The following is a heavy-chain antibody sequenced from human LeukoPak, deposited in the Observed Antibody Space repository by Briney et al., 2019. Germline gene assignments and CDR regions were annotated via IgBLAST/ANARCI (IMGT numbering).Heavy chain of an antibody. V-gene: IGHV2-70*12. Sequence: ESGPTLVNPTQTLTLTCTFSGFSLNTRAMCVSWIRQPPGKALEWLAFIDWSNDKYYSASLKTRLTISKDTSKNQVVLTMTNMGPVDTATYYCAHRPTTDYYGSGSYYFDPWGQGTLVTVSS. CDR2: IDWSNDK. CDR3: AHRPTTDYYGSGSYYFDP. J-gene: IGHJ5*02. CDR1: GFSLNTRAMC. D-gene: IGHD3-10*01.